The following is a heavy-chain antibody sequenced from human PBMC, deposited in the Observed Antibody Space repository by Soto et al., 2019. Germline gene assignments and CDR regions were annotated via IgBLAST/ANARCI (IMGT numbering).Heavy chain of an antibody. CDR1: GGSISSSTSY. CDR2: IFYTGNT. V-gene: IGHV4-39*01. D-gene: IGHD6-13*01. J-gene: IGHJ4*02. Sequence: PSETLSLTCSVSGGSISSSTSYWGWIRQPPGKGLEWIGSIFYTGNTYYNPSLRSRVAISVSTSKNQFSLKLTSVTAADTAVYSCARQEFSLYSSKWYPIDSWGKGTLVTVSS. CDR3: ARQEFSLYSSKWYPIDS.